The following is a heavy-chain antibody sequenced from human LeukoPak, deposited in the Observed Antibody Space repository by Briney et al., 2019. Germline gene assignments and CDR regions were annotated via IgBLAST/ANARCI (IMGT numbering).Heavy chain of an antibody. CDR1: GFTFSSYE. CDR3: ARGRAWFGESRYYMDV. J-gene: IGHJ6*03. D-gene: IGHD3-10*01. V-gene: IGHV3-48*03. CDR2: ISSSGSTI. Sequence: GGSLRLSCAASGFTFSSYEMNWVRQAPGKGLEWVSYISSSGSTIYYADSVKGRFTISRDNAKNSLYLQMNSLRAEDTAVYYCARGRAWFGESRYYMDVWGKGTTVTVSS.